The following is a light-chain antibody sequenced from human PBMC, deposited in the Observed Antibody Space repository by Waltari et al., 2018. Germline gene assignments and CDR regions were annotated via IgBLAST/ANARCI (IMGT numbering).Light chain of an antibody. CDR1: QSVSSW. V-gene: IGKV1-5*03. CDR2: KAS. J-gene: IGKJ1*01. CDR3: QQYNSNPWT. Sequence: DIQMTQSPSTLSASVGDRVTITCRASQSVSSWLAWYQQKPGKAPKLLIYKASSLQSGVPSRFSGSGSRTEFTLTISILQPDDFATYYCQQYNSNPWTFGQGTKVEIK.